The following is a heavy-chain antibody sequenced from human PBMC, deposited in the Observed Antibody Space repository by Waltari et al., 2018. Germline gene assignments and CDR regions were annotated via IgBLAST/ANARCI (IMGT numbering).Heavy chain of an antibody. CDR2: INPNTGGA. V-gene: IGHV1-2*06. J-gene: IGHJ3*01. CDR3: ARPALEHFSHAAFDV. CDR1: GYTFTDYY. D-gene: IGHD3-3*02. Sequence: QVQLVQSGAEGKRPGASVKVSCKTSGYTFTDYYIHWVRQAPGQGLEWLGRINPNTGGANFAQNFRGRVTMTRDTSIITAYMELISLTSDDTAVYFCARPALEHFSHAAFDVWGQGTIVSVSS.